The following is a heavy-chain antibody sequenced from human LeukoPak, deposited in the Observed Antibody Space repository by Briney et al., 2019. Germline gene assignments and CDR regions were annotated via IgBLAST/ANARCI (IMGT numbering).Heavy chain of an antibody. CDR1: GFTFSSFW. V-gene: IGHV3-74*01. D-gene: IGHD2-15*01. CDR2: INTDGSSA. CDR3: ARVADQLIVVVVADYYYYYMDV. J-gene: IGHJ6*03. Sequence: GGSLRLSCAASGFTFSSFWMHWVRQAPGKGLVWVSRINTDGSSASYADSVKGRFTISRDNAKNTLYLQMNSLRAEDTAVYYCARVADQLIVVVVADYYYYYMDVWGKGTTVTISS.